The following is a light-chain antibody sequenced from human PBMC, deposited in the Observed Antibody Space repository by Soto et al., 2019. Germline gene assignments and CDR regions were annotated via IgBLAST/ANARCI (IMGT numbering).Light chain of an antibody. CDR3: QHYNTLLVT. Sequence: EIVVTQSPAILSVSPGERVTLSCRASQNVVTNLAWYQQRLGQAPRLLSYGASARANGVPDRFSGSGSGTEFFLTISSLQSEDFAVYYCQHYNTLLVTFGGVTKVEIK. V-gene: IGKV3-15*01. CDR2: GAS. CDR1: QNVVTN. J-gene: IGKJ4*01.